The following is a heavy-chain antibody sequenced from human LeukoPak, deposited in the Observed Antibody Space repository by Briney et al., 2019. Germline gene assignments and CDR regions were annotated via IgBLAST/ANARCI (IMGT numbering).Heavy chain of an antibody. J-gene: IGHJ1*01. V-gene: IGHV4-59*01. CDR2: IYYSGST. Sequence: SETLSLTCTVSGGSISSYYWSWIRQPPGKGLEWIGHIYYSGSTNYNPSLKSRVTISVDTPKNQFSLKLSSVTAADTAVYYCARDAIYCSGGSCSRTGPFQHWGQGTLVTVSS. CDR1: GGSISSYY. D-gene: IGHD2-15*01. CDR3: ARDAIYCSGGSCSRTGPFQH.